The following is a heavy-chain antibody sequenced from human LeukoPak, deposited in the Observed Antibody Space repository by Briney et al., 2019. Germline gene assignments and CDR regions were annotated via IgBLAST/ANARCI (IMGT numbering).Heavy chain of an antibody. J-gene: IGHJ4*02. CDR2: INHSGST. D-gene: IGHD1-26*01. V-gene: IGHV4-34*01. CDR1: GGSFSGYY. CDR3: ASLRERSYYARGFDY. Sequence: SETLSLTCAVYGGSFSGYYWTWIRQPPGKGLEWIGEINHSGSTNYNPSLKSRVTISVDTSKNQFSLKLSSVTAADTAVYYCASLRERSYYARGFDYWGQGTLVTVSS.